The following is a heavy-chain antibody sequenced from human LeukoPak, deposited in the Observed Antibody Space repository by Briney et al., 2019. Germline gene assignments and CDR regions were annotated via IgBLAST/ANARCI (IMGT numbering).Heavy chain of an antibody. CDR2: ISPYNGNT. D-gene: IGHD6-13*01. V-gene: IGHV1-18*01. J-gene: IGHJ4*02. CDR1: GYTFTNYG. Sequence: ASVKVSCKASGYTFTNYGISWVRQAPGQGLEWMGWISPYNGNTIYAQNRQGKVTMTTDTSTSTAYMELRSLRSDDTAVYYCARDPGSSTWYDYWGQGTLVTVSS. CDR3: ARDPGSSTWYDY.